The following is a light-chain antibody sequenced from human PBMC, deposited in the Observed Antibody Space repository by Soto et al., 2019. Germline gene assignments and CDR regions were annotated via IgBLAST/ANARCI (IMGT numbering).Light chain of an antibody. CDR2: DAS. CDR3: QQYNSAWT. V-gene: IGKV1-5*01. Sequence: DIQMTQSPSTLSASVGDRVTITCRASQSVSSWLAWFQQKPGKAPKLLIYDASSLESGVPSRFSGYGSGTEFTFTISSLQPDDFATYYGQQYNSAWTFGQGTKVEIK. J-gene: IGKJ1*01. CDR1: QSVSSW.